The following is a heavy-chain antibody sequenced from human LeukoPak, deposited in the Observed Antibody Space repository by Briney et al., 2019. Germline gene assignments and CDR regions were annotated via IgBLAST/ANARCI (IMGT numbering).Heavy chain of an antibody. CDR3: ARETDQLGYCSSTSCYLYWFDP. CDR1: GYSFTSYW. Sequence: AESLKISCKGSGYSFTSYWISWVRQMPGKGLEWMGRIDPSDSYTNYSPSFQGHVTISADKSISTAYLQWSSLKASDTAMYYCARETDQLGYCSSTSCYLYWFDPWGQGTLVTVSS. CDR2: IDPSDSYT. J-gene: IGHJ5*02. D-gene: IGHD2-2*01. V-gene: IGHV5-10-1*01.